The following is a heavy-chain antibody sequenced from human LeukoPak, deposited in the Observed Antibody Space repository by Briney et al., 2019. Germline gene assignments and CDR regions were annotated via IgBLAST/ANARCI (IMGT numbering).Heavy chain of an antibody. CDR1: GGSISSYY. Sequence: SETLSLTCTVSGGSISSYYWSWIRQPPGKGLEWIGYIHYSGSTNYNPSLKSRVTISVDTSKNQFSLKLSSVTAADTAVYYCARHIITMVRGVKENWFDPWGQGTLVTVSS. CDR2: IHYSGST. CDR3: ARHIITMVRGVKENWFDP. J-gene: IGHJ5*02. D-gene: IGHD3-10*01. V-gene: IGHV4-59*01.